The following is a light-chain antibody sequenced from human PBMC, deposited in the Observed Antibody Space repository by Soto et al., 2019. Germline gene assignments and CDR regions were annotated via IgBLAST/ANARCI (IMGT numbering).Light chain of an antibody. CDR3: ATWDNSLSAVV. V-gene: IGLV1-51*01. CDR1: SSNLGNNN. J-gene: IGLJ3*02. Sequence: QSVLTQPPSVSAAPGQKVTISCSGSSSNLGNNNVCWYQQLPGTAPKLLIYDNYRRPSGIPDRISGSKSGTSATLGITGLQTGDEADYYCATWDNSLSAVVFGGGPKLTVL. CDR2: DNY.